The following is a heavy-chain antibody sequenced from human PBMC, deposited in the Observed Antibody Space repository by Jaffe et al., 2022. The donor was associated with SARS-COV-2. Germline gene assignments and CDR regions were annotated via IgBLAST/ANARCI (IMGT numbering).Heavy chain of an antibody. CDR3: ARGYSENYRVDY. V-gene: IGHV3-74*01. J-gene: IGHJ4*02. CDR2: IYNDGSIT. D-gene: IGHD1-26*01. CDR1: GFTFSSYW. Sequence: EVQLVESGGGLVQPGGSLRLSCAASGFTFSSYWMHWVRQAPGKGLVWVSRIYNDGSITTYADSVKGRFTISRDNAKNTLYLQMNSLRAEDTAMYYCARGYSENYRVDYWGQGTLVTVSS.